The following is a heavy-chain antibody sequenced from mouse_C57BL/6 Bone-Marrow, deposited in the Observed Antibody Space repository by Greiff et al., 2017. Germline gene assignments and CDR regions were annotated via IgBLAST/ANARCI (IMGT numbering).Heavy chain of an antibody. Sequence: VQLQQSGAELVRPGASVKLSCTASGFNIKDDYMHWVKQRPEQGLEWIGWIDPENGDTEYASKFQGKATITADTSSNTAYLQLSSLTSEDTAFYYCTVFYYDYSYYFDYWGQGTTLTVSS. D-gene: IGHD2-4*01. V-gene: IGHV14-4*01. CDR3: TVFYYDYSYYFDY. CDR2: IDPENGDT. J-gene: IGHJ2*01. CDR1: GFNIKDDY.